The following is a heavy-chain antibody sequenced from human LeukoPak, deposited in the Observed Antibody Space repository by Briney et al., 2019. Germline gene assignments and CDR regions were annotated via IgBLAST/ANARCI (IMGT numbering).Heavy chain of an antibody. CDR3: ARHLQTIQKYIDL. Sequence: GGSLRISCAASGFTFTSYAMSWVRQAPGKGLEWVSTLSGSDSSTYYADSVKGRFIFSRDNSKNTLYLQMNSLRAEDTAVFYCARHLQTIQKYIDLWGRGTLVTVSS. V-gene: IGHV3-23*01. D-gene: IGHD5-24*01. J-gene: IGHJ2*01. CDR1: GFTFTSYA. CDR2: LSGSDSST.